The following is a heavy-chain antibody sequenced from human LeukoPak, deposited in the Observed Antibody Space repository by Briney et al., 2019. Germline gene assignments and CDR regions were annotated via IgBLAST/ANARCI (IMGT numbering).Heavy chain of an antibody. CDR3: AREGVVVVTAIRLSHWFDP. D-gene: IGHD2-21*02. CDR2: INSDGSST. CDR1: GFTFSSYW. J-gene: IGHJ5*02. Sequence: GGSLRLSCAASGFTFSSYWMHWVRQAPGKGLVWVSRINSDGSSTSYADSVKGRFTISRDNAKNTLYLQMNSLRAEDTAVYYCAREGVVVVTAIRLSHWFDPWGQGTLVTVSS. V-gene: IGHV3-74*01.